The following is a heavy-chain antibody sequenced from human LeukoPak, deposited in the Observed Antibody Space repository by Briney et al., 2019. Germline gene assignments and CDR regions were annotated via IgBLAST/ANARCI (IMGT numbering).Heavy chain of an antibody. D-gene: IGHD3-22*01. CDR2: IYSGGTI. J-gene: IGHJ3*01. CDR3: VRAVHHLFYSDSSGYGDAFDV. Sequence: GGSLRLSCAASGFSVRTNYMSWVRQAPGKGLEWVSVIYSGGTIRYADSVKGRFTISSDNSRDTLHLQMNSLRVDDTAMYYCVRAVHHLFYSDSSGYGDAFDVWGQGTVVTVSS. CDR1: GFSVRTNY. V-gene: IGHV3-53*01.